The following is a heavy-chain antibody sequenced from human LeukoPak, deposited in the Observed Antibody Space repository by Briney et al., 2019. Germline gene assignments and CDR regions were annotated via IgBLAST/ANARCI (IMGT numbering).Heavy chain of an antibody. J-gene: IGHJ6*03. D-gene: IGHD1-26*01. CDR1: GGPISSSSYH. Sequence: SETLSLSCTVSGGPISSSSYHWGWVRQPPGKGLEWIGSIYYSGSTYYNPSLKSRVTISVDTSKNQFSLKLSSVTAADTAVYYCARGWGSGSYSYYYYYMDVWGKGTTVTVSS. CDR3: ARGWGSGSYSYYYYYMDV. CDR2: IYYSGST. V-gene: IGHV4-39*01.